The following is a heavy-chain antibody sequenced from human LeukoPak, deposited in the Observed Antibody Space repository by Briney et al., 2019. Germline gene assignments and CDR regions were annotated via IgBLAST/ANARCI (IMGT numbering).Heavy chain of an antibody. V-gene: IGHV3-9*01. Sequence: GGSLRLSCAPSGFTFDVYAMYWGRHGPGKGLGWGSGIRWNSGTIADADSVKGRFTISRDNAKNSLYLQMDSLRTEDTALYYCVKGVPATSGWYAWDHWGQGTLVTVSS. D-gene: IGHD6-19*01. J-gene: IGHJ4*02. CDR3: VKGVPATSGWYAWDH. CDR1: GFTFDVYA. CDR2: IRWNSGTI.